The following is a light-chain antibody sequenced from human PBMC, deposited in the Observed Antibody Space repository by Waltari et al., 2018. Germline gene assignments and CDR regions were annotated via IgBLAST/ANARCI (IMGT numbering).Light chain of an antibody. V-gene: IGKV3-20*01. Sequence: EIVLTQSPATLSLSPGESVILSCRASQYITGGWMTWYHQKPGQAPRLLIYVASTRAPGVPDRFRGSGSGTDFTLTISRLEPDDSGVYYCQQYDGLVVTFGGGTKVEIE. CDR2: VAS. J-gene: IGKJ4*01. CDR3: QQYDGLVVT. CDR1: QYITGGW.